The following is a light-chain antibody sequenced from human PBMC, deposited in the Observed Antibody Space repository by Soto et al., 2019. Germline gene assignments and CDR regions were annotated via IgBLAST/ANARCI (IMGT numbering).Light chain of an antibody. Sequence: EIVLTQSPGTLSLSPGERATLSCRASQSVSSSYLAWYQHKPGQPPRLLIYAASSRATVIPDRFSGSGSGTDFTLTISSLEPEDFAVYYCQQYDNSLYTFGQGTKLEIK. J-gene: IGKJ2*01. CDR2: AAS. V-gene: IGKV3-20*01. CDR1: QSVSSSY. CDR3: QQYDNSLYT.